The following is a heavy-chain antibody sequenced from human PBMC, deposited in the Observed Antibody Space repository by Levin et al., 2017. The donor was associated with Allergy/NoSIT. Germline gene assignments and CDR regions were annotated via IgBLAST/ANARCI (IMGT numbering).Heavy chain of an antibody. D-gene: IGHD3-3*01. CDR1: GGSISSSSHY. CDR2: IYNSGTT. Sequence: SETLSLTCTVSGGSISSSSHYCGWIRQPPGKGLEWIGSIYNSGTTYYNPSLKSRVTISVDTSKNQLSLKLSSMTAADTAVYYCARLPVSGIYYYYYMDVWGKGTTVTVSS. CDR3: ARLPVSGIYYYYYMDV. J-gene: IGHJ6*03. V-gene: IGHV4-39*01.